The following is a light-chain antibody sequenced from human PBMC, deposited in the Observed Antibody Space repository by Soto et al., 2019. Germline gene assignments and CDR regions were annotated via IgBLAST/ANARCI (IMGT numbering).Light chain of an antibody. CDR1: QSVLHSSHNENY. CDR3: QQYYSTPYT. Sequence: DIVMTQSPDSLAVSLGERATINCKSSQSVLHSSHNENYLVWYQQKPGQPPKLLIYWASTRESGVPDRFSGSGSGTDFTLTISCLQAEDVAVYYCQQYYSTPYTFGQGTKLEIK. J-gene: IGKJ2*01. CDR2: WAS. V-gene: IGKV4-1*01.